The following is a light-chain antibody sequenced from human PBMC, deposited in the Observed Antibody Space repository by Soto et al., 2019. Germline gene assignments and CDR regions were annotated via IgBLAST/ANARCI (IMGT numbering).Light chain of an antibody. V-gene: IGLV2-11*01. CDR2: DVT. J-gene: IGLJ1*01. CDR1: SSDVGGYNY. Sequence: QSVLTQPRSVSGSPGQSVTISCTGTSSDVGGYNYVSWYQQHPGKAPKLMIYDVTKRPSGVPDRFSGSKSGATASLTISGPQAEDEADYYCFSYAGSYSHVLGTGTQLTVL. CDR3: FSYAGSYSHV.